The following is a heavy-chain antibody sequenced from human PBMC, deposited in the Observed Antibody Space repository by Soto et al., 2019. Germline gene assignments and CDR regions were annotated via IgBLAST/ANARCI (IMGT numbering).Heavy chain of an antibody. CDR2: ISSSSSYI. CDR3: ARELGQKFDY. V-gene: IGHV3-21*01. J-gene: IGHJ4*02. CDR1: GFTFSSYS. Sequence: PGGSLRLSCAASGFTFSSYSMNWVRQAPGKGLEWVSSISSSSSYIYYADSVKGRFTISRDNAKSSLYLEMNSLRAEDTAVYYCARELGQKFDYWGQGTLVTVSS.